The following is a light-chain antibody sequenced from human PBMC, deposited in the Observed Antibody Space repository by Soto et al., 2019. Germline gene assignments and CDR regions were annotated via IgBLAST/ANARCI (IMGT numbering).Light chain of an antibody. V-gene: IGKV3-11*01. CDR2: DAS. Sequence: EIVMTQSPATLSVSPGETATLSCRASQYVSNKVAWYQQKPGQAPRLLIYDASNRATGIPARFSGSGSGTDFTLTISSLEPEDFAVYYCQQRGNWPTFGQGTRLEIK. CDR3: QQRGNWPT. J-gene: IGKJ5*01. CDR1: QYVSNK.